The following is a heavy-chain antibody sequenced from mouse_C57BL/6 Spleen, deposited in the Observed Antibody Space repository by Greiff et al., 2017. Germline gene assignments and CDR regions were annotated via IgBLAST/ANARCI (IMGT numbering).Heavy chain of an antibody. V-gene: IGHV5-12*01. CDR1: GFTFSDYY. CDR3: ARRRTGLDY. J-gene: IGHJ2*01. Sequence: EVKLQESGGGLVQPGGSLKLSCAASGFTFSDYYMYWVRQTPEKRLEWVAYISNGGGSTYYPDTVKGRFTISRDNAKNTLYLQMSRLKSEDTAMYYCARRRTGLDYWGQGTTLTVSS. D-gene: IGHD4-1*01. CDR2: ISNGGGST.